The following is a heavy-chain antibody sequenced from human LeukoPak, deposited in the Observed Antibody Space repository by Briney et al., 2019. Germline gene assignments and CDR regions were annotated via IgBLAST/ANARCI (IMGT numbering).Heavy chain of an antibody. CDR3: ARSTMIVVRAFDY. J-gene: IGHJ4*02. V-gene: IGHV4-59*01. D-gene: IGHD3-22*01. CDR2: IYYSGST. CDR1: GGSISSFY. Sequence: PSETLSLTCTVSGGSISSFYWGWIRQPPGKGLGWVGYIYYSGSTNYNPSLKSRVTISVDTSKNQFSLKLSSVTAADTAVYYCARSTMIVVRAFDYWGQGTLVTVSS.